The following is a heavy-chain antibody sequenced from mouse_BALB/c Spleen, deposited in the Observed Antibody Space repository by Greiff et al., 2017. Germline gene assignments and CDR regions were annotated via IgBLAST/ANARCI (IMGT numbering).Heavy chain of an antibody. CDR2: IRNKANGYTT. CDR1: GFTFTDYY. Sequence: DVKLVESGGGLVQPGGSLRLSCATSGFTFTDYYMSWVRQPPGKALEWLGFIRNKANGYTTEYSASVKGRFTISRDNSQSILYLQMNTLRAEDSATYYCARGHGYDAWFAYWGQGTLVTVSA. J-gene: IGHJ3*01. CDR3: ARGHGYDAWFAY. D-gene: IGHD2-2*01. V-gene: IGHV7-3*02.